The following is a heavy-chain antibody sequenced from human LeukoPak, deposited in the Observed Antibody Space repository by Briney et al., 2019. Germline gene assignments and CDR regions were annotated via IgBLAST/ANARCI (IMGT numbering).Heavy chain of an antibody. CDR3: ARDRGYGSGAFDI. CDR1: GFTFSSYA. CDR2: ISGSGSST. V-gene: IGHV3-23*01. D-gene: IGHD5-12*01. Sequence: GGSLRLPCAASGFTFSSYAMSWVRQAPGEGREWVSAISGSGSSTYYADSVKGRFTISRDNSKNTLFLQMNSLGAEDTAVYYCARDRGYGSGAFDIWGQGTTVTVSS. J-gene: IGHJ3*02.